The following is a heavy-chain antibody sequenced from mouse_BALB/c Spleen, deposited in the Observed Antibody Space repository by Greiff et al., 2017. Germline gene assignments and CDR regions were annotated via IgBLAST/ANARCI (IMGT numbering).Heavy chain of an antibody. D-gene: IGHD2-3*01. V-gene: IGHV5-12-1*01. CDR3: ASRSDGYYAMDY. J-gene: IGHJ4*01. Sequence: EVKLMESGGGLVKPGGSLKLSCAASGFAFSRYDLSWVRQTPEKRLEWVAYISSGGGSTYYPDTVKGRFTISRDNAKNTLYLQMSSLKSEDTAMYYCASRSDGYYAMDYWGQGTSVTVSS. CDR2: ISSGGGST. CDR1: GFAFSRYD.